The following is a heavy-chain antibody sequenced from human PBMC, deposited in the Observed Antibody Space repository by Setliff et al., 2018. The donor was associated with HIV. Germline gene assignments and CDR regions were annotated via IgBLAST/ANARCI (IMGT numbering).Heavy chain of an antibody. CDR2: IWYDGSNQ. CDR3: AKVFGTYYFDY. V-gene: IGHV3-33*06. J-gene: IGHJ4*02. D-gene: IGHD3-10*01. CDR1: GFTFNSFG. Sequence: PGGSLRLSCAASGFTFNSFGMHWVRQAPGKGLEWVALIWYDGSNQYYADSVKGRFTISRDNSKNTLYLQMNSLRAEDTAVYYCAKVFGTYYFDYWGQGTLVTVSS.